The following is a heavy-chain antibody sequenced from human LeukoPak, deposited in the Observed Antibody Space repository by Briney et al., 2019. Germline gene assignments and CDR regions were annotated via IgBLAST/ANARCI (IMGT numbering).Heavy chain of an antibody. CDR3: ARRDMDTAMVGWFDP. V-gene: IGHV4-34*01. Sequence: SETLSLTCAVYGGSFSGYYWSWIRQPPGKGLEWIGEINHSGSTNYNPSLKSRVTISVDTSKNQFSLKLSSVTAADTAVYYCARRDMDTAMVGWFDPWGQGTLVTVSS. J-gene: IGHJ5*02. CDR1: GGSFSGYY. D-gene: IGHD5-18*01. CDR2: INHSGST.